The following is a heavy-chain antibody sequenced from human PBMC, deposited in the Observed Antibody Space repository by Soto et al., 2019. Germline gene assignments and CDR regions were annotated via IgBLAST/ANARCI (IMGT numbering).Heavy chain of an antibody. CDR2: LNPYSGAT. CDR3: ATARRGTVSLLTA. J-gene: IGHJ5*01. CDR1: GYPFSDNH. D-gene: IGHD3-16*01. V-gene: IGHV1-2*02. Sequence: GASVKVSCNASGYPFSDNHIHWVRQAPGQGLEWMGWLNPYSGATTYAPKYQGRITLTRDTSLSTSYMELIGLKSDDTAVYYCATARRGTVSLLTAWGQGTLVTVSS.